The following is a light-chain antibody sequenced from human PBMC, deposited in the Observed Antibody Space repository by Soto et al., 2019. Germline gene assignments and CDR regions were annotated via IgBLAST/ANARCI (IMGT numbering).Light chain of an antibody. J-gene: IGKJ2*01. CDR1: QSLRSDF. CDR3: QQYGSSLYT. V-gene: IGKV3-20*01. Sequence: EIVLTQSPGTLSLFPGERATLSCRASQSLRSDFVAWYQQKPGQAPRLLIYASSTRATGIPDRFSGSGSGTDFTLTITRLEPEDFAVYYCQQYGSSLYTFGQGTKLEI. CDR2: ASS.